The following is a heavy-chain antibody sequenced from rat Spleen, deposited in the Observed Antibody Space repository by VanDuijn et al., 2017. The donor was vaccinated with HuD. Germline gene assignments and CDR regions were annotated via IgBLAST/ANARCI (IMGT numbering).Heavy chain of an antibody. CDR2: INTGGGNT. Sequence: EVQLVESGGGLVQPGRSLKLSCAASGFTFSNYYMAWVRQAPTKGLEWVAYINTGGGNTYYRDSVRGRFTISRNNAKSTLYLQMDSLGSEDTATYYCARRHYGYTDYFDYWGQGVMVTVSS. J-gene: IGHJ2*01. V-gene: IGHV5-25*01. D-gene: IGHD1-11*01. CDR1: GFTFSNYY. CDR3: ARRHYGYTDYFDY.